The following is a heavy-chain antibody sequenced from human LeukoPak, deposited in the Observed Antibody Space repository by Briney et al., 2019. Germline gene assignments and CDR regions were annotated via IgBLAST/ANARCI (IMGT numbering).Heavy chain of an antibody. D-gene: IGHD6-19*01. CDR1: GGSISIDF. V-gene: IGHV4-59*01. J-gene: IGHJ4*02. CDR2: IYYSGST. Sequence: SETLSVTCTVPGGSISIDFWSWSRQPPGKGLGCIGYIYYSGSTNYNPSLKSRVTISVDTSKNQFSLKLSSVTAADTAVYCCARLPYIAVAEGFDYWGQRTLVTVSS. CDR3: ARLPYIAVAEGFDY.